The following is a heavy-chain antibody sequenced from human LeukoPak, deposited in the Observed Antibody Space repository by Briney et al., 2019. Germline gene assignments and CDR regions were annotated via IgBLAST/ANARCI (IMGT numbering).Heavy chain of an antibody. D-gene: IGHD5-12*01. CDR2: ISASGSST. CDR1: GFNFNTYA. Sequence: PGGSLRLSCAASGFNFNTYAMIWVRQAPGKGLEWVSAISASGSSTYYADSMKGRFTISRDNSKNTLYLQFNSLRAEDTAVYYCAKSGYSGYLYYFDYWGQGTLVTVSS. CDR3: AKSGYSGYLYYFDY. V-gene: IGHV3-23*01. J-gene: IGHJ4*02.